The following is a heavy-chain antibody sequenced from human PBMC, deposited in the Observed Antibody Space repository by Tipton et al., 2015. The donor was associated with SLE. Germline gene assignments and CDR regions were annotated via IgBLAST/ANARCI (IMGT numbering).Heavy chain of an antibody. CDR3: AQGQGDGGYYYYMDV. D-gene: IGHD3-10*01. Sequence: TLSLTCNVSGGSMRSYYWSWIRQSPGKGLEWIGYIDYSGTKYNPSLKSRVIISVDMSKNQFSLKLSPVTAADTAVYYCAQGQGDGGYYYYMDVWGKGTTVTVSS. CDR2: IDYSGT. CDR1: GGSMRSYY. J-gene: IGHJ6*03. V-gene: IGHV4-59*07.